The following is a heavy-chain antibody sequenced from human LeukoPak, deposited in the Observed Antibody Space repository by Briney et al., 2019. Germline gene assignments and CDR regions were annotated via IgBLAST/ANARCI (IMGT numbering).Heavy chain of an antibody. CDR1: GYTFTSYG. CDR3: TRGLKGNYSSGSGTYRWFAP. V-gene: IGHV1-8*03. J-gene: IGHJ5*02. CDR2: MNPKSNNR. Sequence: ASVKVSCKASGYTFTSYGISWVRQAPGQGLEWMGWMNPKSNNRGYAQKFQGRATITTDTSISTAYMELSSLRSDDTAVYYCTRGLKGNYSSGSGTYRWFAPWGQGTLVTVSS. D-gene: IGHD3-10*01.